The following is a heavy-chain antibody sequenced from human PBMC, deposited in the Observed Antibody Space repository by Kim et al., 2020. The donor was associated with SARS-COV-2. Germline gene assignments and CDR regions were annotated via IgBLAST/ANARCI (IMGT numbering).Heavy chain of an antibody. V-gene: IGHV3-23*01. CDR2: ICGSGDTN. J-gene: IGHJ4*01. CDR1: GFNFRTND. CDR3: ANDIHGKPSYFA. Sequence: GGSLRLSCAASGFNFRTNDMSWVRQAPGKGLEWVSVICGSGDTNYEEYFEGGRIIFTSKTYETLFFLQMNMRTEEDAAEYYAANDIHGKPSYFA.